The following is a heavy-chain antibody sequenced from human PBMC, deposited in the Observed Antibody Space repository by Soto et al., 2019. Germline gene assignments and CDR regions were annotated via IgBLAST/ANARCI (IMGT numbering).Heavy chain of an antibody. J-gene: IGHJ4*02. CDR1: GGSISSYY. D-gene: IGHD6-19*01. V-gene: IGHV4-59*08. Sequence: SETLSLTCTVSGGSISSYYWSWIRQPPGKGLEWIGYIYYSGSIIYNPSFKSRVTISVDTSKNQFSLKLSSVTAADTAVYYCARRPYSSGFDYWGQGTLVTVSS. CDR3: ARRPYSSGFDY. CDR2: IYYSGSI.